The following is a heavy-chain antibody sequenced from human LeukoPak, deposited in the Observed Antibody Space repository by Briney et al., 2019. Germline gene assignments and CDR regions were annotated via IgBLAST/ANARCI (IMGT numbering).Heavy chain of an antibody. CDR1: GFTFSSYA. J-gene: IGHJ4*02. D-gene: IGHD5-24*01. V-gene: IGHV3-23*01. Sequence: PGGSLRLSCAASGFTFSSYAMSWVRQAPGKGLEWVSAISGSGGSTYYADSVKCRFTISRDNSKNTLYLQMNSLRAEDTAVYYCAKDREEVEMATIVDYWGQGTLVTVSS. CDR3: AKDREEVEMATIVDY. CDR2: ISGSGGST.